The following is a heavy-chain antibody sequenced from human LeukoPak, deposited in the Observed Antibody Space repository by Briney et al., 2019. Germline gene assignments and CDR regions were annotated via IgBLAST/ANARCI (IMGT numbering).Heavy chain of an antibody. CDR2: IYYSGST. J-gene: IGHJ4*02. Sequence: PSETLSLTCTGSGDSISSYYWSWLRQPPGKGLEWRGCIYYSGSTNYNSSLKSRVAISVDTSKNQFSLNLSSVTAADTAVYYCARVVPEIVGASGVLDYWGQGTLVTVSS. CDR1: GDSISSYY. D-gene: IGHD1-26*01. V-gene: IGHV4-59*01. CDR3: ARVVPEIVGASGVLDY.